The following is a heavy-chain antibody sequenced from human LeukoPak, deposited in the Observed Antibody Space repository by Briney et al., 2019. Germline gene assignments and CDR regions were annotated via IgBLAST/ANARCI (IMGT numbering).Heavy chain of an antibody. Sequence: PGRSLRLSCAASGFTFSSYAMHWVRQALGKGLEWVAVISYDGSNKYYADSVKGRFTISRDNSKNMLYLQMNSLRAEDTAVYYCARDRGCSSTSCRPSDYYGMDVWGQGTTVTVSS. CDR2: ISYDGSNK. CDR3: ARDRGCSSTSCRPSDYYGMDV. V-gene: IGHV3-30-3*01. D-gene: IGHD2-2*01. J-gene: IGHJ6*02. CDR1: GFTFSSYA.